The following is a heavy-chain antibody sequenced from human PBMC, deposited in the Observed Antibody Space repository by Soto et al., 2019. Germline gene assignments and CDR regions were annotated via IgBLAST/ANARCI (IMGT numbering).Heavy chain of an antibody. Sequence: GGSLRLSCAASGFTFSSYGMHWVRQAPGKGLEWVAVIWYDGSNKYYADSVKGRFTISRDNSKNTLYLQMNSLRAEDTAVYYCASRIAADYYYYGMDVWGQGTTVTVSS. CDR3: ASRIAADYYYYGMDV. J-gene: IGHJ6*02. CDR2: IWYDGSNK. CDR1: GFTFSSYG. D-gene: IGHD6-13*01. V-gene: IGHV3-33*01.